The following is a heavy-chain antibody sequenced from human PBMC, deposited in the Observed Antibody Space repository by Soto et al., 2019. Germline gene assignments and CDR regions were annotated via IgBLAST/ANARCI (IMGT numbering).Heavy chain of an antibody. D-gene: IGHD3-3*01. Sequence: QVQLQESGPGLVKHSETLSLTCSVSGGSLSKYYWSWIRQPAGKGLEWIGRISTSGHVVSKVSLRSGLTMSVDMSNNHFSLKLTSVTAADTAVYYCARDNNDFWSLYPLAFDYWGQGALVTVSS. CDR1: GGSLSKYY. CDR2: ISTSGHV. CDR3: ARDNNDFWSLYPLAFDY. J-gene: IGHJ4*02. V-gene: IGHV4-4*07.